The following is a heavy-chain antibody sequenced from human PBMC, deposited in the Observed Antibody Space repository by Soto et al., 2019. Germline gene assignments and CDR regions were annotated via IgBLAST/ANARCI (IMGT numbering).Heavy chain of an antibody. V-gene: IGHV3-33*01. CDR1: GFTFSSYG. CDR3: ARDPSLGEEYGTFDY. D-gene: IGHD1-1*01. J-gene: IGHJ4*02. CDR2: IWYDGSNK. Sequence: PGGSLRLSCAASGFTFSSYGMHWVRQAPGKGLEWVAVIWYDGSNKYYADSVKGRFTISRDNSKNTLYLQMNSLRAEDTAVYYCARDPSLGEEYGTFDYWGQGTLVTVSS.